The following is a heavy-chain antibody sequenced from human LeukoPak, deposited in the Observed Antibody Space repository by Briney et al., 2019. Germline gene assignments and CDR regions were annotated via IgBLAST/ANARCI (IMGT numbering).Heavy chain of an antibody. D-gene: IGHD3-10*01. CDR2: VYYTGST. CDR3: ARVPGKPLFITMVRGVITPALAHYYYYMDV. V-gene: IGHV4-61*01. CDR1: GGSISSGSYY. J-gene: IGHJ6*03. Sequence: SETLSLTCTVSGGSISSGSYYWSWIRQPAGKGLEWIGYVYYTGSTNYSPSLKSRVTISVDTSKNQFSLKLSSVTAADTAVYYCARVPGKPLFITMVRGVITPALAHYYYYMDVWGKGTTVTISS.